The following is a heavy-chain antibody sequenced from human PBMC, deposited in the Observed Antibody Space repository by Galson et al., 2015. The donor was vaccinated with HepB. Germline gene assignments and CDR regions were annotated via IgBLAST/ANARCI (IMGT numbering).Heavy chain of an antibody. V-gene: IGHV3-23*01. CDR3: AKPPRSEDIVVVPAARYFDY. Sequence: SLRLSCAASGFTFSSYAMSWVRQAPGKGLEWVSAISGSGGSTYYADSVKGRFTISRDNSKNTLYLQMNSLRAGDTAVYYCAKPPRSEDIVVVPAARYFDYWGQGTLVTVSS. D-gene: IGHD2-2*01. CDR1: GFTFSSYA. J-gene: IGHJ4*02. CDR2: ISGSGGST.